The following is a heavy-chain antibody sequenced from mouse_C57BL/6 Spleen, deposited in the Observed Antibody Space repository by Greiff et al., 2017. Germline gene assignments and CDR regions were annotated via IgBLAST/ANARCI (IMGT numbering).Heavy chain of an antibody. V-gene: IGHV1-80*01. CDR1: GYAFSSYW. J-gene: IGHJ3*01. CDR3: AREGQGAWFAY. CDR2: IYPGDGDT. D-gene: IGHD3-3*01. Sequence: QVQLQQSGAELVKPGASVKISCKASGYAFSSYWLNWVKQRPGKGLAWIGQIYPGDGDTNYNGKFKGKATLTADKSSSTAYMQLSSLTSEDSAVYFCAREGQGAWFAYWGQGTLVTVSA.